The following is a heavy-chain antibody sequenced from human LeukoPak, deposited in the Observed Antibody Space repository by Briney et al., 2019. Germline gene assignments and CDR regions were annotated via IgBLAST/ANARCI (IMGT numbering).Heavy chain of an antibody. V-gene: IGHV3-7*01. J-gene: IGHJ5*01. CDR1: GFTISDYW. CDR3: ARDLFNAGYSNSGDS. CDR2: IKKDGSQK. Sequence: PGGSLRLSCAASGFTISDYWMTWVRQAPGKGLEWVANIKKDGSQKNYVDSVKGRFTISRDNAKNSLYLQMSSLRAEDTVIYYCARDLFNAGYSNSGDSWGQGTPVTVSS. D-gene: IGHD6-13*01.